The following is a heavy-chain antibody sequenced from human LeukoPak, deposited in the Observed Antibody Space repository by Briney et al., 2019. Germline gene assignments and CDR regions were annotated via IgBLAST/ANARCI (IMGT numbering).Heavy chain of an antibody. J-gene: IGHJ4*02. D-gene: IGHD3-22*01. CDR3: ARVPHSSGYRVDY. Sequence: SETLSLTCAVYGGSFSGYYWSWIRQPPGKGPEWIGEINHSGSTNYNPSLKSRVTISVDTSKNQFSLKLSSVTAADTAVYYCARVPHSSGYRVDYWGQGTLVTVSS. V-gene: IGHV4-34*01. CDR1: GGSFSGYY. CDR2: INHSGST.